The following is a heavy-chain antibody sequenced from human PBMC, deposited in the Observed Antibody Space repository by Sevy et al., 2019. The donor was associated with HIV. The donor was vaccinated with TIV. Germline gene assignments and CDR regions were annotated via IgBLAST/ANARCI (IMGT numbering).Heavy chain of an antibody. J-gene: IGHJ5*02. V-gene: IGHV3-7*01. Sequence: GGSLRLSCAASGFTFSSYWMTWVRQAPGKGLEWVANIKQDGSEKYYVDSVKGRFTISRDNAKNSLYLQMNSLRAEDTAVYYCAAHVVLVPAAIGWFDPWAQGTLVTVSS. CDR2: IKQDGSEK. CDR1: GFTFSSYW. CDR3: AAHVVLVPAAIGWFDP. D-gene: IGHD2-2*02.